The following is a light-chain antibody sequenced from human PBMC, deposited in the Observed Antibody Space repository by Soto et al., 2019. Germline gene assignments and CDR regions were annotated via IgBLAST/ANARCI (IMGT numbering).Light chain of an antibody. CDR3: SSYAGSNSVV. V-gene: IGLV1-36*01. CDR2: YDD. J-gene: IGLJ2*01. CDR1: SSNIGNHA. Sequence: QSVLTQPPSVSEAPRQRVSISCSGSSSNIGNHAVNWYQQLPGKAPKLLIYYDDLLPSGVSDRFSGSKSGASASLAISGLQSEDEADYYCSSYAGSNSVVFGGGTKVTVL.